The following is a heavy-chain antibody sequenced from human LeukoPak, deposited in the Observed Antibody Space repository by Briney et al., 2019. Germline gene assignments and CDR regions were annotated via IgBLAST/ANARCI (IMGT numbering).Heavy chain of an antibody. V-gene: IGHV3-21*01. CDR2: ISSSSSYI. CDR3: ARSRAGDY. J-gene: IGHJ4*02. D-gene: IGHD6-13*01. Sequence: GGSLRLSCAASGFTFSSYGMNWVRQAPGKRLEWVSSISSSSSYIYYADSVKGRFTISRDNSKNTLYLQMNSLRAEDTAVYYCARSRAGDYWGQGTLVTVSS. CDR1: GFTFSSYG.